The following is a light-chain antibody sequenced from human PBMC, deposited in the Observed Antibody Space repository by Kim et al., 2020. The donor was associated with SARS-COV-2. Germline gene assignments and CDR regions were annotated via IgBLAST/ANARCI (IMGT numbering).Light chain of an antibody. V-gene: IGLV3-1*01. Sequence: SYELTQPPSVSVSPGQTASITCSGNKLDDKYVAWYQQKPGQSHVLIIYQDGKRPSGIPERFYGSNSGNTATLTISGTQALDEADYYCQAWDSGTAGVFGGGTQLTVL. J-gene: IGLJ2*01. CDR1: KLDDKY. CDR3: QAWDSGTAGV. CDR2: QDG.